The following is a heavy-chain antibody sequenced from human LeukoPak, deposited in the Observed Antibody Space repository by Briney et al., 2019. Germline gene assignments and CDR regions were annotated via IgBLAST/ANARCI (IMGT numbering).Heavy chain of an antibody. CDR2: INPNSGGT. D-gene: IGHD2-15*01. V-gene: IGHV1-2*02. Sequence: ASVKVSCKASGYTFTGYYMHWVRQAPGQGLEWMGWINPNSGGTNYAQKFQGRVTMTRDKSISTAYMELSRLRSDDTAVYYCATLLAPGYCSGGSCYSLDYWGQGTLVTVSS. J-gene: IGHJ4*02. CDR1: GYTFTGYY. CDR3: ATLLAPGYCSGGSCYSLDY.